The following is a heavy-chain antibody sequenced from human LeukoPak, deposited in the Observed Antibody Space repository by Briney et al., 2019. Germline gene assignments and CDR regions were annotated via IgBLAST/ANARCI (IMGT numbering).Heavy chain of an antibody. CDR2: IYSGGSA. D-gene: IGHD3-22*01. Sequence: GGSLRLSCAASGFTVSSNYMSWVRQAPGKGLEWVSVIYSGGSAYHDDSVKGRLTISRDNSKNTLYLQMNSLRAEDTAVYYCAREHGGDSTAYTDYWGQGTLGTVSS. CDR3: AREHGGDSTAYTDY. CDR1: GFTVSSNY. J-gene: IGHJ4*02. V-gene: IGHV3-53*01.